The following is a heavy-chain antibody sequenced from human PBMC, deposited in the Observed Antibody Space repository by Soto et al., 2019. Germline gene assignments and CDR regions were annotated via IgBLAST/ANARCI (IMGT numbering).Heavy chain of an antibody. J-gene: IGHJ4*02. CDR1: GFIVSLNY. Sequence: PGGSLRLSCAASGFIVSLNYVTWVRQAPGKGLEWVSVLYTGGNTCYSDSVKGRFTIPRDISKNTVYLQMKGLRDDDTAVYYCASYDGSGYYYGYWGQGTQVTVSS. CDR3: ASYDGSGYYYGY. V-gene: IGHV3-53*01. CDR2: LYTGGNT. D-gene: IGHD3-3*01.